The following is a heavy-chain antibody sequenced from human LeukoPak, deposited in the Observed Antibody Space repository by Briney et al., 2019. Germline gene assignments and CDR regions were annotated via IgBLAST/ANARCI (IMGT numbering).Heavy chain of an antibody. CDR2: IIPIFGTA. J-gene: IGHJ4*02. Sequence: SVKVSCMATGGTFSSYAISWVRQAPGQGLEGVGGIIPIFGTANYAQKFQGRVTITADESTSTAYMELSSLRSDDTAVYYCASTGYSSGNDYWGQGTLVTVSS. V-gene: IGHV1-69*13. D-gene: IGHD6-25*01. CDR1: GGTFSSYA. CDR3: ASTGYSSGNDY.